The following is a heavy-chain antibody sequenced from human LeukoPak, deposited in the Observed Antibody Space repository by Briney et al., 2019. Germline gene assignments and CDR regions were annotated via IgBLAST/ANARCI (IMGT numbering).Heavy chain of an antibody. J-gene: IGHJ4*02. CDR2: VYYTGST. Sequence: SETLSLTCTVSGGSINNYYWTWSRQPPGKGRECIGYVYYTGSTDYNPSLKSQVTISVEASKNQLPLKLNSVAAPHPPVYYCARDSSTVTTRHFDYWGQGTLVTVSS. V-gene: IGHV4-59*12. D-gene: IGHD4-17*01. CDR3: ARDSSTVTTRHFDY. CDR1: GGSINNYY.